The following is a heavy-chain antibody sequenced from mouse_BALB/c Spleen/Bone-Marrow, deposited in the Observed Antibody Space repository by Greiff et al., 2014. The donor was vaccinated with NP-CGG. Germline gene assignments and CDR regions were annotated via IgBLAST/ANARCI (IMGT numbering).Heavy chain of an antibody. CDR2: INPTRGYT. V-gene: IGHV1-4*02. Sequence: QVQLQQSAAELARPGASVKMSCKASGYTFTSNTIQWVKQRPGQGLEWIGYINPTRGYTDYNQKFKDKTTLTADKSSSTAYMQLSSLTSEDSAVYYCARETTYYAYFDYWGQGTILTVSS. J-gene: IGHJ2*01. CDR1: GYTFTSNT. CDR3: ARETTYYAYFDY. D-gene: IGHD1-1*01.